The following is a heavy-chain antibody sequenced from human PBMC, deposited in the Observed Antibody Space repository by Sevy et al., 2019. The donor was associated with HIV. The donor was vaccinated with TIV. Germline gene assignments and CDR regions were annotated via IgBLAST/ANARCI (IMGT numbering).Heavy chain of an antibody. CDR1: GFTFSSYA. J-gene: IGHJ5*02. D-gene: IGHD2-2*01. V-gene: IGHV3-23*01. CDR3: AKDKALVPVNWFDP. CDR2: ISGSGGST. Sequence: GGSLRLSCAASGFTFSSYAMSWVRQAPGKGLEWVSAISGSGGSTYYADSVKGRFTISRDNSKNTLYLQMNSLRAEDTAVYCCAKDKALVPVNWFDPWGQGTLVTVSS.